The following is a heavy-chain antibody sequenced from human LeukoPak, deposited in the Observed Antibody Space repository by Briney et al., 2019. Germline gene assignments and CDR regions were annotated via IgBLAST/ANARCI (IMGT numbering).Heavy chain of an antibody. J-gene: IGHJ4*02. Sequence: GGSLRLSCAASGFSFSSYEMNWVRQAPGKGLEWVSYISFTSTFTNYAESVKGRFTISRDNAKNSLLLQMNNLRAEDTAIYYCVRNAHGQFYFDSWGQGTLVTVSS. V-gene: IGHV3-48*03. CDR1: GFSFSSYE. CDR2: ISFTSTFT. CDR3: VRNAHGQFYFDS. D-gene: IGHD4-17*01.